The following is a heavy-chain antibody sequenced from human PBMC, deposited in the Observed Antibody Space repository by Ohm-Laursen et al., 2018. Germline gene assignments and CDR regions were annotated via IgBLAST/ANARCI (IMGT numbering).Heavy chain of an antibody. V-gene: IGHV3-7*01. CDR2: IKPDASEE. CDR1: GFTMRNYW. CDR3: ARDPPEDSSWYADY. Sequence: SLRLSCAAPGFTMRNYWMSWVRQAPGKGLEWVANIKPDASEEHYVDSVKGRLTISRDNANNSVYLQMNSLRAEDTAVYYCARDPPEDSSWYADYWGQGTLVTVSP. D-gene: IGHD6-13*01. J-gene: IGHJ4*02.